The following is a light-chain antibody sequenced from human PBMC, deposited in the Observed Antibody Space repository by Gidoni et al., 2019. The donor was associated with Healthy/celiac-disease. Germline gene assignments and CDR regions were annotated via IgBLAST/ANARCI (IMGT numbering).Light chain of an antibody. Sequence: QSSLTPPASRSGAPGPSITISCTGTSSDVGSYNLVSWYQQHPGKAPKLMIYEVSKRPSGVSNRFSGSKSGNTASLTISGLQAEDEADYYCSSYAGSSTVVFGGGTKLTVL. CDR2: EVS. V-gene: IGLV2-23*02. CDR1: SSDVGSYNL. J-gene: IGLJ2*01. CDR3: SSYAGSSTVV.